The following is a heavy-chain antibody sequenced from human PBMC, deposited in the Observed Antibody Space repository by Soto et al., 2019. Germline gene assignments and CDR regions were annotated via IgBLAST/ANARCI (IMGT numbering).Heavy chain of an antibody. Sequence: GGSLRLSCAASGFTFSSYGMHWVRQAPGEGLEWVAVIWYDGSDTFYADSVRGRFTISRDNSKNTLFLHMSNLRAEDTAMYCCTIVQVADSALDHWGQGTLVTVSS. J-gene: IGHJ4*02. CDR1: GFTFSSYG. CDR3: TIVQVADSALDH. V-gene: IGHV3-30*02. D-gene: IGHD2-8*02. CDR2: IWYDGSDT.